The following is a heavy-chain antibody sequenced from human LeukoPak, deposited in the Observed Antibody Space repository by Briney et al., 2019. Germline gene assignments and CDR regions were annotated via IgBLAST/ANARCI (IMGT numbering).Heavy chain of an antibody. J-gene: IGHJ4*02. CDR1: GFTFSSYG. CDR3: AKAPPDPYDYVWGSYRFDYFDY. Sequence: GGSLRLSCAASGFTFSSYGMSWVRQAPGKGLEWVSAISGSGGSTYYADSVKGRFTISRDNSKNTLYLQMNSLRAEDTAVYYCAKAPPDPYDYVWGSYRFDYFDYWGQGTLVTVSS. V-gene: IGHV3-23*01. CDR2: ISGSGGST. D-gene: IGHD3-16*02.